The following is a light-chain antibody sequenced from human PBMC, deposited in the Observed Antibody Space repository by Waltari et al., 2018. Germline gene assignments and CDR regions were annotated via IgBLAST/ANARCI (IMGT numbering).Light chain of an antibody. CDR3: QQSYSTPKT. CDR1: QSISSY. V-gene: IGKV1-39*01. Sequence: DIQMTQSPPSLSASVGDRVTITCRASQSISSYLNWYQQKPGKAPKVLIYAASSLQSGVPSRFSGGGSGTDFTLTISSLQPEDFATYYCQQSYSTPKTFGQGTKLEIK. J-gene: IGKJ2*01. CDR2: AAS.